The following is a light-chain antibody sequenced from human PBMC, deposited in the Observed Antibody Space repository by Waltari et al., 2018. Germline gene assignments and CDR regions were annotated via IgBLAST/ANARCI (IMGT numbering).Light chain of an antibody. V-gene: IGKV1-9*01. CDR1: QAISGY. J-gene: IGKJ5*01. CDR2: AAS. CDR3: QQLKSYPIT. Sequence: NQLTQSPSSLSASVGDRVTITCRASQAISGYLAWYQQKPGKAPKLLIYAASPLQSGVPSRFSGSGSGTDFTLTISSLQPEDFATYYCQQLKSYPITFGQGTRLEIK.